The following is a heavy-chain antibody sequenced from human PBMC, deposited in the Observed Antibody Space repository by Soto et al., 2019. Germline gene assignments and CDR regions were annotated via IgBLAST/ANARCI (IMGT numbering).Heavy chain of an antibody. Sequence: ASVKVSCKASGYTFTSYYMHWVRQAPGQGLEWMGIINPSGGSTSYAQKFQGRVTMTRDTSTSTVYMELSSLRSEDMAVYYCASYGVVVPAAIVYWGQGTLVTVSS. CDR1: GYTFTSYY. CDR2: INPSGGST. D-gene: IGHD2-2*01. J-gene: IGHJ4*02. V-gene: IGHV1-46*01. CDR3: ASYGVVVPAAIVY.